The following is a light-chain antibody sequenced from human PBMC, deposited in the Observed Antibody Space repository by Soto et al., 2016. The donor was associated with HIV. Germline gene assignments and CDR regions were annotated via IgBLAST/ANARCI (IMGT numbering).Light chain of an antibody. V-gene: IGLV3-1*01. J-gene: IGLJ1*01. Sequence: SYELTQPPSVSVSPGQTASITCSGRNLGNTYASWYQQKPGQSPLMVIYRGTKRPSGIPERFSGSNSGNTATLTISGTQAMDEADYFCQAWDSTTNLYVFGTGTKVTVL. CDR3: QAWDSTTNLYV. CDR1: NLGNTY. CDR2: RGT.